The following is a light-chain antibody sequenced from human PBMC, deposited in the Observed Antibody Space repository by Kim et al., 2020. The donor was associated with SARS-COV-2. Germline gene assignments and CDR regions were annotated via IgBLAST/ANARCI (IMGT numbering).Light chain of an antibody. Sequence: SVSPGQTVRISCSEERLGDKYAFWYQQRSGQSPVLFIYQGDKRPSGIPARFSGFLSGNTATLTISGTQPMDEADYYCQAWDSSTAIFGGGTQLTVL. J-gene: IGLJ2*01. CDR1: RLGDKY. CDR2: QGD. CDR3: QAWDSSTAI. V-gene: IGLV3-1*01.